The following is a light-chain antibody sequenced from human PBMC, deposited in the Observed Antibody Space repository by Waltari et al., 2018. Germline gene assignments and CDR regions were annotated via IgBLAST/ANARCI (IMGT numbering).Light chain of an antibody. CDR2: GAS. J-gene: IGKJ4*01. Sequence: DIVLTQSPGTLTLSPGGRATLPCRASQTVRPTNLDWYQHKPGHAPTLLIYGASSRATGIPDRFSGSGSGTDFSLTSSSVEAEDFAAYYCQQYDISPLTFGGGTKVEIK. CDR3: QQYDISPLT. CDR1: QTVRPTN. V-gene: IGKV3-20*01.